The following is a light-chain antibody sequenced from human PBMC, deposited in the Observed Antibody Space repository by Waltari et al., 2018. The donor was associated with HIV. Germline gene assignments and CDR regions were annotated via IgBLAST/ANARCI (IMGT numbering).Light chain of an antibody. J-gene: IGKJ1*01. CDR1: QSLSSN. V-gene: IGKV3-15*01. CDR3: QQYNNWPRT. CDR2: GAS. Sequence: EKVMTQSPATLSVSPGERATLSCRASQSLSSNLAWYQQKPGQAPRLLIYGASTRATGIPARFSGSGSGTEFTLTISSLHSEDFAVYFCQQYNNWPRTFGQGTKVEIK.